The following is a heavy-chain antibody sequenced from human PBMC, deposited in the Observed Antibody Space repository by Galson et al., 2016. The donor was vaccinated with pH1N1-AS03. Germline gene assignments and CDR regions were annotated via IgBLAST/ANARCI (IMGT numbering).Heavy chain of an antibody. D-gene: IGHD6-19*01. Sequence: QSGAEVKKPGESLKISCKASAYTFANYWIVWVRQMPGKGLEWMGIMYPANFDTRYSPSFQGHVTISADTSISTAYLQWRSLRASDTAMYYCARRISVTGREFDSWGQGTLVTVSS. CDR1: AYTFANYW. CDR3: ARRISVTGREFDS. CDR2: MYPANFDT. J-gene: IGHJ5*01. V-gene: IGHV5-51*01.